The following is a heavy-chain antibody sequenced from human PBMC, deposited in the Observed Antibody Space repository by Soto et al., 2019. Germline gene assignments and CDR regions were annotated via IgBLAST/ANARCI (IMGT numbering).Heavy chain of an antibody. CDR3: ASQQLVHYYYGMDV. D-gene: IGHD6-13*01. V-gene: IGHV4-39*01. Sequence: SETLPLTCTVSGGSISSSSYYWGWFRQPPGKGLEWIGSIYYSGSTYYNPSLKSRVTISVDTSKNQFSLKLSSVTAADTAGYYCASQQLVHYYYGMDVWGQGTTVT. J-gene: IGHJ6*02. CDR2: IYYSGST. CDR1: GGSISSSSYY.